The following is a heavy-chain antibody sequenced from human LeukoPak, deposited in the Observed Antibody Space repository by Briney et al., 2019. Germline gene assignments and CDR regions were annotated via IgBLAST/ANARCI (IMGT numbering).Heavy chain of an antibody. V-gene: IGHV1-69*04. CDR2: IIPILGIA. Sequence: GASVKVSCKASGGTFSSYAISWVRQAPGQGLEWMGRIIPILGIANYAQKFQGRVTITADKPTSTAYMELSSLRSEDTAVYYCARDLNGPPYGSGSYPDYWGQGTLVTVSS. J-gene: IGHJ4*02. CDR3: ARDLNGPPYGSGSYPDY. D-gene: IGHD3-10*01. CDR1: GGTFSSYA.